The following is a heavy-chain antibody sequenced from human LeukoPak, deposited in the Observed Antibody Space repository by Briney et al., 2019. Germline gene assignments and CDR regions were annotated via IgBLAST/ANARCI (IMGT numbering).Heavy chain of an antibody. D-gene: IGHD2-15*01. Sequence: SQTLSLTCTVSGGSINSDGYYWSWIRQPSGKGLEWLGYIHHSGSTDYNPSLKSRVTISVDRSKNQFSLNLASVTAADTAVYYCARWGTYCSGGSCHFDYWGQGTLVTVSS. CDR1: GGSINSDGYY. V-gene: IGHV4-30-2*01. CDR3: ARWGTYCSGGSCHFDY. J-gene: IGHJ4*02. CDR2: IHHSGST.